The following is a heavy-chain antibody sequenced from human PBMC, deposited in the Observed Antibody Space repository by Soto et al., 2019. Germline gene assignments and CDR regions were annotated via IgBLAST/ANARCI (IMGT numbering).Heavy chain of an antibody. J-gene: IGHJ6*02. CDR2: IWGAGNSQ. CDR3: ATDSWGPEV. Sequence: QVQLVESGGGVVQPGRSLRLSCAASGFSFRSNTSTWVRQAPGKGLEWWTFIWGAGNSQSHADSVKGRLTVSRDNSKNTLYLQMDSLRGEDTAVYYCATDSWGPEVWGQGTTVTVSS. D-gene: IGHD7-27*01. V-gene: IGHV3-33*01. CDR1: GFSFRSNT.